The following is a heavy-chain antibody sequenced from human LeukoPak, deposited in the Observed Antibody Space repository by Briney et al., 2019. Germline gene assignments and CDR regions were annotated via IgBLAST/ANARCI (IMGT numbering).Heavy chain of an antibody. Sequence: GGSLRLSCAASGFTFSSYAMSWVRQAPGKGLEWVSAISGSGGSAYYADSVKGRFTISRDNSKNTLYLQMNSLRAEDTAVYYCARDDYDILTGYDYWGQGTLVTVSS. V-gene: IGHV3-23*01. CDR2: ISGSGGSA. CDR3: ARDDYDILTGYDY. D-gene: IGHD3-9*01. J-gene: IGHJ4*02. CDR1: GFTFSSYA.